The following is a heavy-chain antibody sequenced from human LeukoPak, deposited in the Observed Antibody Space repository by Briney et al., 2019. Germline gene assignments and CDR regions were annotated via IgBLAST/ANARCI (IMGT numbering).Heavy chain of an antibody. D-gene: IGHD5-18*01. CDR3: ARVVSGYSYGFIFDY. CDR1: GGSISSGSYY. Sequence: PSETLSLTCTVSGGSISSGSYYWSWIRQPAGKGLEWIGRIYTSGSTNYNPSLKSRVTISVDTSKNQFSLKLSSVTAADTAVYYCARVVSGYSYGFIFDYWGQGTLVTVSS. J-gene: IGHJ4*02. CDR2: IYTSGST. V-gene: IGHV4-61*02.